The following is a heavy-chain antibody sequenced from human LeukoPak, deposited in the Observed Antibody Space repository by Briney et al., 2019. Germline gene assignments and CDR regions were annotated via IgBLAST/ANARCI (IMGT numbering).Heavy chain of an antibody. CDR2: ISGSGGGT. D-gene: IGHD3-3*01. Sequence: GGSLSLSCVASGFTFSNYAMTWVRQVSGKGLEWVSGISGSGGGTYYAASVKGRFTISRDNSKDALFLQMNSLRADDTALYYCARWSGDYKFDYWGQGTLVTVSS. CDR3: ARWSGDYKFDY. V-gene: IGHV3-23*01. J-gene: IGHJ4*02. CDR1: GFTFSNYA.